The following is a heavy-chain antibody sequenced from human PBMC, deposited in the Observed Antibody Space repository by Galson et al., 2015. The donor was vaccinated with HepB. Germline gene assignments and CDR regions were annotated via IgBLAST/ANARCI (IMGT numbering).Heavy chain of an antibody. V-gene: IGHV3-48*04. CDR2: ISSISSTI. J-gene: IGHJ6*02. D-gene: IGHD6-13*01. CDR1: GFTFSSYS. Sequence: SLRLSCAASGFTFSSYSMNWVRQAPGKGLELVSYISSISSTIYYADSVRGRFTISRDNAKNSLYLQMNSLRAEDTAVYYCARDKAVGYSSYYYGLDVWGQGTTGTVSS. CDR3: ARDKAVGYSSYYYGLDV.